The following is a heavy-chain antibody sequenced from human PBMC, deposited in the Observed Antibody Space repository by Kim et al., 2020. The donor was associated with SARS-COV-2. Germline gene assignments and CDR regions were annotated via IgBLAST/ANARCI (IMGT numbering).Heavy chain of an antibody. CDR2: VDHSGST. CDR1: GGSFSGYY. Sequence: SETLSLTCAVYGGSFSGYYWSWIRQTPGKGLEWIGQVDHSGSTKYNPSLESRVIILVDTSSKQFSLKLGSVTAADTAMYYCARDYGSGSFPHFDYWGQGT. CDR3: ARDYGSGSFPHFDY. V-gene: IGHV4-34*01. J-gene: IGHJ4*02. D-gene: IGHD3-10*01.